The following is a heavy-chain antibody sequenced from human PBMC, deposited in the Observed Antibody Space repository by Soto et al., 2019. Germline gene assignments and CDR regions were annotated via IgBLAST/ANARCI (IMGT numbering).Heavy chain of an antibody. Sequence: ESLKISCQCSGYTFSNFWIGWVRQLPGKGLEWMGIIYPGDHETRYSPSFHGKVTISADKSINTAYLQWNSLEASDTAFYFCARSPRSSPYFDYWGQGALVTVSS. J-gene: IGHJ4*02. CDR3: ARSPRSSPYFDY. V-gene: IGHV5-51*01. CDR2: IYPGDHET. CDR1: GYTFSNFW. D-gene: IGHD6-13*01.